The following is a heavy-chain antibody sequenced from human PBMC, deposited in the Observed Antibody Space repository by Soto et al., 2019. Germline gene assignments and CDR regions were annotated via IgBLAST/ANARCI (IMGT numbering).Heavy chain of an antibody. J-gene: IGHJ5*02. CDR1: GGTFSSYT. CDR3: ARDKGSGQTNNWFDP. Sequence: SVKVSCKASGGTFSSYTISWVRQAPGQGLEWMGGIIPIFGTANYAQKFQGRVTITADESTSTAYMELSSLRSEDTAVYYCARDKGSGQTNNWFDPRGQGTLVTVSS. CDR2: IIPIFGTA. D-gene: IGHD6-19*01. V-gene: IGHV1-69*13.